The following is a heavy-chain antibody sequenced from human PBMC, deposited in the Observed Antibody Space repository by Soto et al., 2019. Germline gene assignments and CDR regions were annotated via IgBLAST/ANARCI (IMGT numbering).Heavy chain of an antibody. CDR3: ARAHYDSDAFDF. CDR2: ISPGGGTT. J-gene: IGHJ3*01. CDR1: GYTFTTNF. V-gene: IGHV1-46*03. D-gene: IGHD3-22*01. Sequence: VQLVQSGAEVKKPGASVKISCKASGYTFTTNFIHWIRQAPGQGLEWVGIISPGGGTTVYAQKFQNRVNMTRATSTSTVYMELRNLRSEDTAVFYCARAHYDSDAFDFWGQGTMVIVSS.